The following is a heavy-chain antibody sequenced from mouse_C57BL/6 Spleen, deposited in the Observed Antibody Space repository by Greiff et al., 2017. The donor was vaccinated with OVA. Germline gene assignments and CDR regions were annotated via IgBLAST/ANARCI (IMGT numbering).Heavy chain of an antibody. V-gene: IGHV1-26*01. Sequence: EVQLQQSGPELVKPGASVKISCKASGYTFTDYYMNWVKQSHGKSLEWIGDINPNNGGTSYNQKFKGKATLTVDKSSSTAYMELRSLTSEDSAVYYCATPYYNAMDYWGQGTSVTVSS. D-gene: IGHD2-12*01. J-gene: IGHJ4*01. CDR3: ATPYYNAMDY. CDR2: INPNNGGT. CDR1: GYTFTDYY.